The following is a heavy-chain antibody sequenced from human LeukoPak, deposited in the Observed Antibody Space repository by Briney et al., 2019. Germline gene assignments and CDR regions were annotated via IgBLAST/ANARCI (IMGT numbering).Heavy chain of an antibody. J-gene: IGHJ4*02. Sequence: ASVKVSCKASGYTFTNNYLYWVRQAPGQGLEWMGMIYPRDGSTSYAQNFQGRVTVTRDTSTTTVHMELRGLRSEDTAVYYCARDQEGFDYWGQGTVVTVSS. V-gene: IGHV1-46*01. CDR1: GYTFTNNY. CDR2: IYPRDGST. CDR3: ARDQEGFDY.